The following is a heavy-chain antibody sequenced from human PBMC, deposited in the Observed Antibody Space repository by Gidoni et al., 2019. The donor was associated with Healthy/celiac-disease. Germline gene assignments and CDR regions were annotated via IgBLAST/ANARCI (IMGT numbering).Heavy chain of an antibody. Sequence: QVQLQQWGAGLLKPSETLSLTCAVYGGSFSGYYWSWIRQPPGKGLEWIGEINHSGSTNYNPSLKSRVTISVDTSKNQFSLKLSSVTAADTAVYYCASRYYDFWSGQPRRAFDIWGQGTMVTVSS. CDR1: GGSFSGYY. D-gene: IGHD3-3*01. CDR3: ASRYYDFWSGQPRRAFDI. CDR2: INHSGST. J-gene: IGHJ3*02. V-gene: IGHV4-34*01.